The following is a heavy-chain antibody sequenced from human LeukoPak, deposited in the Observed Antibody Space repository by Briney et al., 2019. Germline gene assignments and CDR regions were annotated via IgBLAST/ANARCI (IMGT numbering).Heavy chain of an antibody. D-gene: IGHD3-16*01. CDR2: ISGSGGST. J-gene: IGHJ4*02. CDR1: GFTFSSYA. Sequence: GESLRLSCAASGFTFSSYAMSWVRQAPGKGLEWVSAISGSGGSTYYADSVKGRFTISRDNSKNTLYLQMNSLRAEDTAVYYCARGGGVAYSLYFDYWGQGTLVTVSS. V-gene: IGHV3-23*01. CDR3: ARGGGVAYSLYFDY.